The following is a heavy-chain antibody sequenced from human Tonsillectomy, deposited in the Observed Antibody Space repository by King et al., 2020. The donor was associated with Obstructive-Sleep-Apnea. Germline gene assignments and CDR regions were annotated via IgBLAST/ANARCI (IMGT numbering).Heavy chain of an antibody. CDR1: GFTVSSNY. D-gene: IGHD2-15*01. V-gene: IGHV3-66*01. Sequence: EVQLVQSGGGLVQPGGSLRLSCAASGFTVSSNYMSWVRQAPGKGLEWVSVIYSGGSTYYADSVKGRFTISRDNSKNTLYLQMNSLRAEDTAVYYCARELVVAATRWFDPWGQGTLVTVSS. J-gene: IGHJ5*02. CDR3: ARELVVAATRWFDP. CDR2: IYSGGST.